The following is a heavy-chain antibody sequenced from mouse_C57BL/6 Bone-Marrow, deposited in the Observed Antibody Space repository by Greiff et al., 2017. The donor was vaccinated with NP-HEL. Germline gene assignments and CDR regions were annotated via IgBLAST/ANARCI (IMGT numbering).Heavy chain of an antibody. J-gene: IGHJ2*01. CDR1: GYTFTDHT. CDR2: IYPRDGST. D-gene: IGHD2-2*01. CDR3: ARYLLWLRRGYYFDY. V-gene: IGHV1-78*01. Sequence: VQLQQSGAELVRPGASVKISCKVSGYTFTDHTIHWMKQRPEQGLEWIGYIYPRDGSTKYNEKFKGKATLTADKSSSTAYMQLNSLTSEDSAVYFCARYLLWLRRGYYFDYWGQGTTLTVSS.